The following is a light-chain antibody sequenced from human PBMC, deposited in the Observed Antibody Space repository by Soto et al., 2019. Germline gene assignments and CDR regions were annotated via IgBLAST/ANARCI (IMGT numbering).Light chain of an antibody. V-gene: IGLV2-18*02. J-gene: IGLJ2*01. CDR3: SSYANSVVV. Sequence: QSALTQPPSVSGSPGQSVTISCTGTSNDVGSYNRVSWYQQPPGTAPKLMIYEVSNRPSGVPDRFSGSKSGNTASLTISGLQAEDEGDYYCSSYANSVVVFSGGTQLTVL. CDR2: EVS. CDR1: SNDVGSYNR.